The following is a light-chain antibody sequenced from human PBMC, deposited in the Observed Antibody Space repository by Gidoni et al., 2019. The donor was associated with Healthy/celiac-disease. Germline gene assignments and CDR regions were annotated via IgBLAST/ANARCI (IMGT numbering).Light chain of an antibody. J-gene: IGKJ2*01. V-gene: IGKV1-33*01. Sequence: DIQMTKSPSSLSASVGDRVTITCQASQDISNYLNWYQQKPGKAPKLLIYDASNLETGVPPRFSGSGSGTDFTFTISSLQPEDIATYYCQQYDNLPRTFGQXTKLEIK. CDR2: DAS. CDR1: QDISNY. CDR3: QQYDNLPRT.